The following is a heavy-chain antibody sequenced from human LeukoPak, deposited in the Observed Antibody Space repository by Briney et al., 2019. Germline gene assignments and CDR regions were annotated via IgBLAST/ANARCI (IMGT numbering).Heavy chain of an antibody. CDR1: GGTFSSYA. Sequence: SVKVSCKASGGTFSSYAISWVRQAPGQGLEWMGRIIPILGIASYAQKFQGRVTMTRDTSTSTVYMELSSLRSEDTAVYYCARAKDIVVVPAAVWADKYYYYGMDVWGQGTTVTVSS. V-gene: IGHV1-69*04. CDR3: ARAKDIVVVPAAVWADKYYYYGMDV. CDR2: IIPILGIA. D-gene: IGHD2-2*01. J-gene: IGHJ6*02.